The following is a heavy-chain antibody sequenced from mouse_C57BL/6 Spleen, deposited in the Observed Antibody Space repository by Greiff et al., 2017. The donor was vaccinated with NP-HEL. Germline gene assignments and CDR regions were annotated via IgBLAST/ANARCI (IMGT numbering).Heavy chain of an antibody. Sequence: EVQLQQSGPELVKPGASVKIPCKASGYTFTDYNMDWVKQSHGKSLEWIGDINPNNGGTIYNQKFKGKATLTVDKSSSTAYMELRSLTSEDTAVYYCARGAYYGYDPGYYFDYWGQGTTLTVSS. CDR1: GYTFTDYN. V-gene: IGHV1-18*01. J-gene: IGHJ2*01. D-gene: IGHD2-9*01. CDR2: INPNNGGT. CDR3: ARGAYYGYDPGYYFDY.